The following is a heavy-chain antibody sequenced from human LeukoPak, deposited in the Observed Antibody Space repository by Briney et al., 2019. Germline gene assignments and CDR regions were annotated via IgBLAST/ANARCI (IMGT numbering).Heavy chain of an antibody. CDR3: AKEGTPQVSTWYDL. CDR2: VSYEGKSQ. CDR1: GFTFSNYG. D-gene: IGHD3-10*01. J-gene: IGHJ5*02. V-gene: IGHV3-30*18. Sequence: PGGSLRLSCATSGFTFSNYGMHWVRQAPGKGLEWVAVVSYEGKSQYYADTVRGRFTISRDNSKNTLYLQMNSLRGEDAAVYYCAKEGTPQVSTWYDLWGQGTQVIVSS.